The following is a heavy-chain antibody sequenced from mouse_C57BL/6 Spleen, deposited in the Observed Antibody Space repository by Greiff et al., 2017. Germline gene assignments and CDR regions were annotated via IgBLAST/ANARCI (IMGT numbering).Heavy chain of an antibody. J-gene: IGHJ2*01. CDR3: AREGITTVFDY. CDR2: IDPSDSET. D-gene: IGHD1-1*01. Sequence: QVQLQQPGAELVRPGSSVKLSCKASGYTFTSYWMHWVKQRPIQGLEWIGNIDPSDSETHYNQKFKDKATLTVDKSSSTAYMQLSSLTSEDSAVYYSAREGITTVFDYWGKGTTLTVSS. V-gene: IGHV1-52*01. CDR1: GYTFTSYW.